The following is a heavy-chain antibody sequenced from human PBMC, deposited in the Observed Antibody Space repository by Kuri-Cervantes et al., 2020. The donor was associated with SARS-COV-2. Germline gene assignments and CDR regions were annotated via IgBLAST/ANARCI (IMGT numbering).Heavy chain of an antibody. D-gene: IGHD4-17*01. Sequence: KDSCKGSGYSFTGYWIVWVRQMPGKGLECMGIIYPGDSDTRYSPSFQGQVSILADKSIKTPFLQWSSLKASVTAIYYCASRGTTGPAENYWGQGTLVTVSS. J-gene: IGHJ4*02. CDR2: IYPGDSDT. CDR3: ASRGTTGPAENY. V-gene: IGHV5-51*01. CDR1: GYSFTGYW.